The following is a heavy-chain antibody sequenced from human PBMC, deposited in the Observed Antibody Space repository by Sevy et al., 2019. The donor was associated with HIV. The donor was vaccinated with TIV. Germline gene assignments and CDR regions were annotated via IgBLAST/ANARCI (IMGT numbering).Heavy chain of an antibody. CDR1: GLSVSDNY. CDR2: IYSDGRT. D-gene: IGHD3-22*01. V-gene: IGHV3-66*01. CDR3: ARDRYYDASGYYYYYYGMDV. Sequence: GGSLRLSCAASGLSVSDNYMNWVRQAPGKGLELVSVIYSDGRTYYTDSVKGRFTISRDNSKNTRYLQMNNLRPEDTAVYYCARDRYYDASGYYYYYYGMDVWGQGTTVTVSS. J-gene: IGHJ6*02.